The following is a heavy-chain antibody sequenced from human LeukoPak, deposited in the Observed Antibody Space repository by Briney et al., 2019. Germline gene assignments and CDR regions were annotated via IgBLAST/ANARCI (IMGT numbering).Heavy chain of an antibody. Sequence: VSVKVSCKASGYTFTSYDINWVRQATGQGLEWMGWMNPNSGNTGYAQKFQGRVTMTRNTSISTAYMELSSLRSEDTAVYYCARVGLRYFDWLPSYFDYWGQGTLVTVSS. CDR2: MNPNSGNT. CDR3: ARVGLRYFDWLPSYFDY. J-gene: IGHJ4*02. V-gene: IGHV1-8*01. D-gene: IGHD3-9*01. CDR1: GYTFTSYD.